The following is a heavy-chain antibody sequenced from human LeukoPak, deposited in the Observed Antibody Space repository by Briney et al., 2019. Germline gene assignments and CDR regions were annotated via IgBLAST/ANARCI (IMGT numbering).Heavy chain of an antibody. CDR3: ARDYSSSSGGSKSDP. CDR2: INPNSGGT. V-gene: IGHV1-2*06. D-gene: IGHD6-6*01. CDR1: GYTFTGYY. Sequence: ASVKVSCKASGYTFTGYYMHWVRQAPGQGLEWMGRINPNSGGTNYAQKFQGRVTMTRDTSISTAYMELSRLRSDDTAVYYCARDYSSSSGGSKSDPWGQGALVTVSS. J-gene: IGHJ5*02.